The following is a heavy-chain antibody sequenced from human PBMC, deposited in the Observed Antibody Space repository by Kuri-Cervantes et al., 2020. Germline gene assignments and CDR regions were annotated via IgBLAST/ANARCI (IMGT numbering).Heavy chain of an antibody. CDR3: AKDRRPKYYYYGSGSPIDY. Sequence: GESLKISCAASGFSFSDFGMHWVRRAPGKGLEWVAVISYDGRNKYFADSVKGRFSISKDNSKNTLYLQMNSLRAEDTAVYYCAKDRRPKYYYYGSGSPIDYWGQGTLVTVSS. CDR2: ISYDGRNK. J-gene: IGHJ4*02. D-gene: IGHD3-10*01. V-gene: IGHV3-30*18. CDR1: GFSFSDFG.